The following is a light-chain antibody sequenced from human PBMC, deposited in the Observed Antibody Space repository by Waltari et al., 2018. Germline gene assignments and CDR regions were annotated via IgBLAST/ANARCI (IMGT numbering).Light chain of an antibody. CDR3: HQRSSWPLT. Sequence: EIVMTQSPATLSLSPGERATLSCTASQSVTTYLGWIQQKPGQAPRLLIYDASKRATGIPARFSGSGSGTDFTLTISNLEPEDFAIYYCHQRSSWPLTFGGGTRVEI. V-gene: IGKV3-11*01. CDR1: QSVTTY. J-gene: IGKJ4*01. CDR2: DAS.